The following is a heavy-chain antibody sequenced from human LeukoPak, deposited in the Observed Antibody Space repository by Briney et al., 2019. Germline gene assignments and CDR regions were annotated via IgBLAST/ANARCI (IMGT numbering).Heavy chain of an antibody. D-gene: IGHD6-19*01. CDR3: ARGGSDSSGWFSFGH. CDR2: INSSGYS. J-gene: IGHJ4*02. CDR1: GGSISNYY. Sequence: SETLSLTCTVSGGSISNYYWSWIRQPAGKGLEWIGRINSSGYSNYNPSLKSRVTMSVDTSKNQFSLKLSSVTAADTAVYYCARGGSDSSGWFSFGHWGQGTLVTVSS. V-gene: IGHV4-4*07.